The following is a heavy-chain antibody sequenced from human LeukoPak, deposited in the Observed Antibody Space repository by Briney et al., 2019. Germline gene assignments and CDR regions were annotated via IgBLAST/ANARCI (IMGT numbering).Heavy chain of an antibody. V-gene: IGHV4-34*01. CDR1: GGSFSGYY. J-gene: IGHJ4*02. Sequence: SETLSLTCAVYGGSFSGYYWSWIRQPPGKGLEWIGEINHSGSTNYNPSLKSRVTISVDTSKNQFSLKLSSVTAADTAVYYCAGEVDRGYCDYWGQGTLVTVSS. D-gene: IGHD2-21*02. CDR2: INHSGST. CDR3: AGEVDRGYCDY.